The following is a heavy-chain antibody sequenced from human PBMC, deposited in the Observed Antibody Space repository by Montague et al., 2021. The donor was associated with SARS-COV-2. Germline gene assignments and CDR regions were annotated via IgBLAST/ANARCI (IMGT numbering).Heavy chain of an antibody. V-gene: IGHV4-4*07. Sequence: SETLSLTCTVSGGSISSYYWSWIRQPAGKGLEWIGRLYTSGSTNYNPSLKSRVTISVDTSKNQFSLKLSSVTAADTAVYYCARGSRQWLVRPPHYYYFDYWAREPWSPSPQ. J-gene: IGHJ4*02. CDR2: LYTSGST. CDR3: ARGSRQWLVRPPHYYYFDY. CDR1: GGSISSYY. D-gene: IGHD6-19*01.